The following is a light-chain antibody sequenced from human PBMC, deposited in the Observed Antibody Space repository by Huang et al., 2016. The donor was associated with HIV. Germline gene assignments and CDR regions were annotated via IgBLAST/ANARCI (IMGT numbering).Light chain of an antibody. Sequence: EIVLTQSPGTLSLSPGERATLSCRASQSVSNNYLAWYQQKPGQAPRRLIYGASSRATGIPDRFSGSGSGTDFTLTISRLEPEDFAVFYCQQYGSSPKTFGQGTKVEI. CDR2: GAS. CDR1: QSVSNNY. J-gene: IGKJ1*01. CDR3: QQYGSSPKT. V-gene: IGKV3-20*01.